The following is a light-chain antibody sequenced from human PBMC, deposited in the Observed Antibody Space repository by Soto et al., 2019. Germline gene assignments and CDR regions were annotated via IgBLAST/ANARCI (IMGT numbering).Light chain of an antibody. V-gene: IGKV1-39*01. CDR2: AAS. Sequence: DIHMTQSPSTLSASVGDRVTITCRASQNVTSWLAWYQQKPGKAPNLLVYAASSLQSGVPSRFTGSGSGTDFTQKISSLHHKDFQNYFCQQSYTTTITFGKGTRMEIK. J-gene: IGKJ5*01. CDR3: QQSYTTTIT. CDR1: QNVTSW.